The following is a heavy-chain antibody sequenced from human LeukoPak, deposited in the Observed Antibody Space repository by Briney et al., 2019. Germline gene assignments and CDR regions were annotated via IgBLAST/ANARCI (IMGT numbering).Heavy chain of an antibody. CDR1: GYTFTGYY. D-gene: IGHD3-9*01. CDR2: INPNSGAT. CDR3: ARGRRYFDWLSREAFDI. V-gene: IGHV1-2*02. J-gene: IGHJ3*02. Sequence: ASVKVSCKAPGYTFTGYYMHWVRQARGQGLEWMGWINPNSGATNDAQKFQGRVTMTRDTSISTAYMELSRLRSDDTAVYYCARGRRYFDWLSREAFDIWGQGTMISVSA.